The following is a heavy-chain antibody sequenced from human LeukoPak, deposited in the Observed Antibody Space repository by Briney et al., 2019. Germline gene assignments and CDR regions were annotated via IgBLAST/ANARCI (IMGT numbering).Heavy chain of an antibody. CDR2: ISGSGSST. Sequence: GGSLRLSCAASGFTFATYAMSWVRQAPGRGLEWVSSISGSGSSTFYADSVKGRFTISRDNSKNTLYLQMTSLRADDTAVFYCAKSPYALGSYGIAGDYWGQGTLVTVSS. CDR3: AKSPYALGSYGIAGDY. J-gene: IGHJ4*02. D-gene: IGHD3-10*01. CDR1: GFTFATYA. V-gene: IGHV3-23*01.